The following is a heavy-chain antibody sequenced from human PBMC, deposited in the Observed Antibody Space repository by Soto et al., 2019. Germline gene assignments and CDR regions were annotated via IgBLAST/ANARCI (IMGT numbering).Heavy chain of an antibody. CDR3: AHMIEGAFFDH. CDR2: VYWDDDK. D-gene: IGHD2-21*01. CDR1: GVSLSTSGMG. Sequence: QVTLKESGPTLVKPTQPLTLTCTFSGVSLSTSGMGVGWIRQPPGKALEWLALVYWDDDKRYSPSLKSRLTITKDTSKTQVVLTMTYMDPVDTATYYWAHMIEGAFFDHCGQGAQGTVSS. V-gene: IGHV2-5*02. J-gene: IGHJ4*02.